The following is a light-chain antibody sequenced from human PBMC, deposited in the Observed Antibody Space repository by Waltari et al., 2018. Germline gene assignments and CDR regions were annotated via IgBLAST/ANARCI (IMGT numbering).Light chain of an antibody. CDR2: EVT. J-gene: IGLJ1*01. CDR1: RNDVVGSDH. V-gene: IGLV2-14*01. Sequence: QSALTQPASASGSPGQSITISCTGTRNDVVGSDHVSCYQQHPGKAPQVIVSEVTSRPSGISNRFSGSKSGNTASLTISGLQAEDEADYYCMSYAGSNSFFVFGTGTKVTVL. CDR3: MSYAGSNSFFV.